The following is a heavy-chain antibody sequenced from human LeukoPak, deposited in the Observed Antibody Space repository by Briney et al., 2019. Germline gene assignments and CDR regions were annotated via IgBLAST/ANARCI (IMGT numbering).Heavy chain of an antibody. J-gene: IGHJ4*02. CDR1: GFTFSIYS. Sequence: GSLRLSCAASGFTFSIYSMNWVRQPSGKGLEWVSYISSSSTSIYYADSVKRRFTISRDNAKNSLYLQMNSLRDDDTAVYYCASSDDYGGNRFDYWGQGTLVTVSS. CDR2: ISSSSTSI. V-gene: IGHV3-48*02. D-gene: IGHD4-23*01. CDR3: ASSDDYGGNRFDY.